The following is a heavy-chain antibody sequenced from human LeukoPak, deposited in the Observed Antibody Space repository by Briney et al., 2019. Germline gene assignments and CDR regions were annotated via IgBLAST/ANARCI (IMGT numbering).Heavy chain of an antibody. CDR1: GFTFSSYA. CDR3: HSGATTGAFDI. Sequence: SGGSLRLSCAASGFTFSSYAMHWVRQAPGKGLEWVAVISYDGSNKYYADSVKGRFTISRDNSKNTLYLQMNSLRAEDTAVYYCHSGATTGAFDIWGQGTMVAVSS. D-gene: IGHD1-26*01. J-gene: IGHJ3*02. CDR2: ISYDGSNK. V-gene: IGHV3-30*04.